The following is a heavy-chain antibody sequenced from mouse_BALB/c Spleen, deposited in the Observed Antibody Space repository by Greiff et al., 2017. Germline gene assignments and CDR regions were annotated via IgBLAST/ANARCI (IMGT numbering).Heavy chain of an antibody. Sequence: QVQLQQSGAELVRPGTSVKVSCKASGYAFTNYLIEWVKQRPGQGLEWIGVINPGSGGTNYNEKFKGKATLTADKSSSTAYMQLSSLTSDDSAVYFCARWGLGPFDYWGQGTTLTVSS. J-gene: IGHJ2*01. V-gene: IGHV1-54*01. D-gene: IGHD4-1*01. CDR1: GYAFTNYL. CDR2: INPGSGGT. CDR3: ARWGLGPFDY.